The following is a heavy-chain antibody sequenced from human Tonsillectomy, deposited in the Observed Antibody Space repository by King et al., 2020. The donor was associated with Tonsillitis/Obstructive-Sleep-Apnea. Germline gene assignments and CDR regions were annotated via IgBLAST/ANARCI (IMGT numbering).Heavy chain of an antibody. J-gene: IGHJ3*02. Sequence: VQLQQWGAGLLKPSETLSLTCAVYGGSFSGYFWSWIRQPPGKGLEWIGEINHSGSPNYNPSLKSRVTISVDTSKNHFSLRLSSVTAADTAVFYCARAWFIQDAFDIWGQGTMVTVSS. V-gene: IGHV4-34*01. D-gene: IGHD3-10*01. CDR3: ARAWFIQDAFDI. CDR2: INHSGSP. CDR1: GGSFSGYF.